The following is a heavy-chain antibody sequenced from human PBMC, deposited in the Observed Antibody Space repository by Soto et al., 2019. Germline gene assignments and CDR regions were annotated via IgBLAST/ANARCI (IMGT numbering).Heavy chain of an antibody. CDR1: GGSISSSRYY. CDR2: IYYSGST. J-gene: IGHJ4*02. Sequence: SEILSLTCTVSGGSISSSRYYWGWIRQPPGKGLEWIGSIYYSGSTYYNPSLKSRVTISVDTSKNQFSLKLSSVTAADTAVYYCSTEKYYFDYWGQGTLVTVSS. V-gene: IGHV4-39*01. CDR3: STEKYYFDY.